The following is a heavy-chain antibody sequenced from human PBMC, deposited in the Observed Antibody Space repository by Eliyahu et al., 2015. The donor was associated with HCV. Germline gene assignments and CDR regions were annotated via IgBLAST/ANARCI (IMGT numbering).Heavy chain of an antibody. V-gene: IGHV3-15*01. Sequence: EVQLVESGGGLVKPGGSLRLSCAASGFTFSNGWRRGVRQAPGKGXEWIGRIKXKXDGGTTDYAAXVKGRFTISRDDSKSTLYLQMNSLKTEDTAVYYCTTGAPGGFDYYLDVWGQGTTVTVSS. CDR3: TTGAPGGFDYYLDV. CDR2: IKXKXDGGTT. J-gene: IGHJ6*03. CDR1: GFTFSNGW. D-gene: IGHD3-10*01.